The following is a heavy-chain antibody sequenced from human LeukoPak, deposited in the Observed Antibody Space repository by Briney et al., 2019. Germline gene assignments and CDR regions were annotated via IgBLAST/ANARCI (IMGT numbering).Heavy chain of an antibody. CDR1: GYSFTSYW. J-gene: IGHJ4*02. CDR3: ARQGSYFDY. CDR2: IYPSDSDT. V-gene: IGHV5-51*01. Sequence: GESLKISCKGSGYSFTSYWIAWVRQMPGKGLEWMGIIYPSDSDTRYSPSFQGQVTISADKSISTAYLQWGSLKASDTAVYYCARQGSYFDYWAQGTLVTVSS.